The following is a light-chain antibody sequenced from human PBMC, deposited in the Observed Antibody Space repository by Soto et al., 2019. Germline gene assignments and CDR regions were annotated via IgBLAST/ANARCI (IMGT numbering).Light chain of an antibody. CDR2: GAS. CDR3: QQYYSWPPWT. CDR1: QSVSSN. Sequence: EIVMTQSPTTLSVSPGERATLSCRASQSVSSNLAWYQQQPGQAPRLLIYGASTRATGIPARFSGSVSGTEFTLTISSLQSEDFAVYYCQQYYSWPPWTFGQGTKVELK. V-gene: IGKV3-15*01. J-gene: IGKJ1*01.